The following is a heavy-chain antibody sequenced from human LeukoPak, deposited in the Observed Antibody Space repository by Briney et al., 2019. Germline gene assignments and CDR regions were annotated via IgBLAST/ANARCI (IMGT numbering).Heavy chain of an antibody. CDR3: ARGHSSCNPDPFDY. J-gene: IGHJ4*02. V-gene: IGHV3-53*01. Sequence: GGSLRLSCAASGFLVSTNYMSWVRQAPGTGLEWASVMYSGGAIHYADSVKGRFTISRDNSMNTLYLQMNSLRAEDTAMYFCARGHSSCNPDPFDYWGQGTLVIVSS. D-gene: IGHD6-19*01. CDR1: GFLVSTNY. CDR2: MYSGGAI.